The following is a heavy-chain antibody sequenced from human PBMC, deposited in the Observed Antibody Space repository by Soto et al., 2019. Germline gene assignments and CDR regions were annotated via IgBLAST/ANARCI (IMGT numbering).Heavy chain of an antibody. V-gene: IGHV2-5*02. D-gene: IGHD6-19*01. Sequence: QITLKESGPTLVKPTQTLTLTCTFSGFSLSTSGVGVGWIRQPPGKALEWLALIYWDDDRRNSPSLKSRVTITKDTCKYNVVLTVTTMHPVDTATYYCAHRRYHGWYDFYYWGQGTLVTVSS. CDR2: IYWDDDR. CDR3: AHRRYHGWYDFYY. CDR1: GFSLSTSGVG. J-gene: IGHJ4*02.